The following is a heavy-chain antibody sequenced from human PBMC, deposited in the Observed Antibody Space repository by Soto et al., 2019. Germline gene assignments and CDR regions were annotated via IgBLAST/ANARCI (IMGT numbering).Heavy chain of an antibody. V-gene: IGHV3-15*01. J-gene: IGHJ4*02. CDR1: GFTFIDAW. CDR3: MTAPGLNVLF. Sequence: EVQLVESGGGLVKPGGSLRLSCVGSGFTFIDAWMSWVRQAPGKGLEWVGRLKSETDGGTADYAAPVESRFNISRDDSKNTLYLQMNSLKSEDTAVYYCMTAPGLNVLFWGQGALVTVSS. D-gene: IGHD3-16*01. CDR2: LKSETDGGTA.